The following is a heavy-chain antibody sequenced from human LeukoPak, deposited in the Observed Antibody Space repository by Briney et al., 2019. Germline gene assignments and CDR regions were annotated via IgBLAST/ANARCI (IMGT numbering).Heavy chain of an antibody. CDR3: AKGYCRGKSCYDDRGAFDY. CDR1: RYSISSGNY. D-gene: IGHD2-15*01. CDR2: IYHSGST. Sequence: SETLSLTCSVSRYSISSGNYCGCIRLPPGKVLQWLGSIYHSGSTYYNPSLKSRVTISVDTSKNQFSLKLSSVTAADTAVYYWAKGYCRGKSCYDDRGAFDYWGQGTLVTVSS. V-gene: IGHV4-38-2*02. J-gene: IGHJ4*02.